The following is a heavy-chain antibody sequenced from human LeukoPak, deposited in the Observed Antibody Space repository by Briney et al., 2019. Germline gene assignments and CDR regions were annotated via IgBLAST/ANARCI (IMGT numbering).Heavy chain of an antibody. V-gene: IGHV3-11*01. D-gene: IGHD3/OR15-3a*01. Sequence: GGSLRLSCAVSGFTLSDYYMSWIRQAPGKGLEWVSYSSSSGSTIYYADSVKGRFAISRDTAKNSLYLQMNSLKAEDTAVYYCARRRDFIDYWGQGTLVTVSS. CDR2: SSSSGSTI. J-gene: IGHJ4*02. CDR3: ARRRDFIDY. CDR1: GFTLSDYY.